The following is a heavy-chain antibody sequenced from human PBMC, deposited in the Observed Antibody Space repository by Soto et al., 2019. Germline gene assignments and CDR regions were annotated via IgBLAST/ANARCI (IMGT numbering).Heavy chain of an antibody. J-gene: IGHJ6*02. V-gene: IGHV1-58*01. Sequence: ASVKVSCKASGFTFTSSAVQWVRQARGQRLEWIGWIVVGSGNTNYAQKFQERVTITRDMSTSTAYMELSSLRSEDTAVYYCAAGRHEHDYGGAIYYYYYGMDVWGQGTTVTVSS. CDR1: GFTFTSSA. D-gene: IGHD4-17*01. CDR3: AAGRHEHDYGGAIYYYYYGMDV. CDR2: IVVGSGNT.